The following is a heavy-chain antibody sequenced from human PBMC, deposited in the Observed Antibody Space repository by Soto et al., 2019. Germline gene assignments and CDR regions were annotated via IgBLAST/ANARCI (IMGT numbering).Heavy chain of an antibody. V-gene: IGHV1-46*01. J-gene: IGHJ5*02. D-gene: IGHD3-22*01. CDR3: ARGEDSSGYYFTNWFDP. Sequence: ASVKVSCKASGYTFTSYYMHWVRQAPGQGLEWMGIINPSGGSTSYAQKFQGRVTMTRDTSTSTVYMELSSLRSEDTAVYYCARGEDSSGYYFTNWFDPWGQGTLVTVSS. CDR1: GYTFTSYY. CDR2: INPSGGST.